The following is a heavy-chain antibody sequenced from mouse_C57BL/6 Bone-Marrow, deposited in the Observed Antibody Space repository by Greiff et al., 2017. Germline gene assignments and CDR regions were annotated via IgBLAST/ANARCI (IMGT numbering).Heavy chain of an antibody. CDR1: GFSLTSYA. Sequence: VQLQESGPGLVAPSQSLSITCTVSGFSLTSYAISWFRQPPRTGLAWLGVICTGGGTNYNSALKSRLSSSKDNSKSQVFLKMNSLQTDDAARYYCARNYYGSSYEAWFAYWGQGTLVTVSA. CDR3: ARNYYGSSYEAWFAY. V-gene: IGHV2-9-1*01. J-gene: IGHJ3*01. CDR2: ICTGGGT. D-gene: IGHD1-1*01.